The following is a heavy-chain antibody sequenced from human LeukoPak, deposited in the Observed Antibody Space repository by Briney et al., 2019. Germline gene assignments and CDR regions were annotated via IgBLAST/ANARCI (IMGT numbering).Heavy chain of an antibody. CDR1: GYSISSGYY. D-gene: IGHD3-9*01. V-gene: IGHV4-38-2*02. J-gene: IGHJ5*02. CDR2: IYHSGNT. Sequence: PSETLSLTCTVSGYSISSGYYWGWIRQPPGKGLEWIGTIYHSGNTYYNPSLKSRVTISVDTSKNQFSLKVNSVTAADTAVYYCARLVRSYDILNKGWFDPWGQGTLVTVSS. CDR3: ARLVRSYDILNKGWFDP.